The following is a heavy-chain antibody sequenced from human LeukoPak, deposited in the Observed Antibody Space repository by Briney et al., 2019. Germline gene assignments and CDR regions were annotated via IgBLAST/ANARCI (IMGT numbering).Heavy chain of an antibody. CDR1: GLTFSSYS. CDR2: ISSSRSYI. Sequence: GGSLRLSCAASGLTFSSYSMNWVRQAPGKGLEWVSSISSSRSYIYYADSVKGRFTISRDNAKNSLYLQMNSPRAEDTAVYYCARQRIAVAGTSSYYYGMDVWGKGTTVTVSS. D-gene: IGHD6-19*01. CDR3: ARQRIAVAGTSSYYYGMDV. J-gene: IGHJ6*04. V-gene: IGHV3-21*01.